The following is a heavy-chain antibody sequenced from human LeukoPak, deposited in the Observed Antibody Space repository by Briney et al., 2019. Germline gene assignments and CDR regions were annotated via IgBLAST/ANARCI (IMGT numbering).Heavy chain of an antibody. CDR1: GLTLSSYW. Sequence: GGSLRLSCAASGLTLSSYWIRWAPEARGRGLEWVANITQEESEKYYGGRVKCRSTISRDNPNNALYLQMNILIAENTAIYYYARDLGFSRPPGYDYCTDVWGKGTTVTVSA. CDR2: ITQEESEK. J-gene: IGHJ6*04. CDR3: ARDLGFSRPPGYDYCTDV. V-gene: IGHV3-7*03.